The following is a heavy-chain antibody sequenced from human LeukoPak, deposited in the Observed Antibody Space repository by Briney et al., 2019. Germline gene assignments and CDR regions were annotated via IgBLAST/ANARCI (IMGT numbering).Heavy chain of an antibody. CDR2: ISWNSGSI. CDR3: ASLEGSGSYYPRYFDY. V-gene: IGHV3-9*01. Sequence: GGSLRLSCAASGFTFDDYAMHWVRQAPGKGLEWVSGISWNSGSIGYADSVKGRFTISRDNSKNTLYLQMNSLRAEDTAVYYCASLEGSGSYYPRYFDYWGQGTLVTVSS. J-gene: IGHJ4*02. D-gene: IGHD3-10*01. CDR1: GFTFDDYA.